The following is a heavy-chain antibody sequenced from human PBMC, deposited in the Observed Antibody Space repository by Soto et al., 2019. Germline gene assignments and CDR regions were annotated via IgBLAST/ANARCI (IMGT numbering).Heavy chain of an antibody. CDR1: GGTFSSYT. D-gene: IGHD6-19*01. J-gene: IGHJ4*02. Sequence: QVQLVQSGAEVKKPGSSVKVSCKASGGTFSSYTISWVRQAPGQGLEWMGRIIPILGIANYAQKFQGRVTITADKSTSTAYMELSSLRSEDTAVYYCSRDGIAVAGSFAYWGQGTLVTVSS. CDR3: SRDGIAVAGSFAY. V-gene: IGHV1-69*08. CDR2: IIPILGIA.